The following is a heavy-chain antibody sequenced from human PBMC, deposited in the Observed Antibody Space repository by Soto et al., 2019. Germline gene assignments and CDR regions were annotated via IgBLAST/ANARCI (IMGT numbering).Heavy chain of an antibody. Sequence: AEKSSGKRSGYSYTRYWIGSLRQMPGKGLEWMGIIYPGDSDTRYSPSFQGQVTISADKSISTAYLQWSSLKASDTAMYYCARLPVMGYCSSTSCPDAFDIWGQGTMVTVSS. J-gene: IGHJ3*02. CDR2: IYPGDSDT. D-gene: IGHD2-2*01. CDR1: GYSYTRYW. V-gene: IGHV5-51*01. CDR3: ARLPVMGYCSSTSCPDAFDI.